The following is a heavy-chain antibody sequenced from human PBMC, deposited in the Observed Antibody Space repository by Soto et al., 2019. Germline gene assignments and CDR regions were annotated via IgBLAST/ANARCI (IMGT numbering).Heavy chain of an antibody. CDR1: GFSFRNAW. J-gene: IGHJ5*02. Sequence: EVQLVASGGDLVKPGGSLRLACAGSGFSFRNAWMSWVRQAPGKGPEWIGRIKSESVGGTTDYAAPVKGRFTVSRDDSINTVYLHMSSLKIEDTAVYYCLGDWLHPWGQGTLVTVSS. D-gene: IGHD7-27*01. V-gene: IGHV3-15*05. CDR3: LGDWLHP. CDR2: IKSESVGGTT.